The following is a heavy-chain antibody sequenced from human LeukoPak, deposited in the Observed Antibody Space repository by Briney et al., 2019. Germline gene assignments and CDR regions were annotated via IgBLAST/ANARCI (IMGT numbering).Heavy chain of an antibody. Sequence: GASVKVSCKASGYSFTDYYMHWVRQAPGQGLEWMGWINLNNGDIKSAQKFQGRVTMTRDTSITTVYMEVRWLTSDDTAIYYCARADRLHGGPYLIGPWGQGTLVTVSS. V-gene: IGHV1-2*02. J-gene: IGHJ5*02. CDR2: INLNNGDI. CDR1: GYSFTDYY. D-gene: IGHD2-21*01. CDR3: ARADRLHGGPYLIGP.